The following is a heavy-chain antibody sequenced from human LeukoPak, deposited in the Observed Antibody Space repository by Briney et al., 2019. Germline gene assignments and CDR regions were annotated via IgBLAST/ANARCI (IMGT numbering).Heavy chain of an antibody. CDR3: ARRNGHTWDVGNWFDP. J-gene: IGHJ5*02. V-gene: IGHV4-39*01. CDR1: GDSLRTNNYF. D-gene: IGHD5-24*01. CDR2: ISYNGIT. Sequence: SETLSLTCSLSGDSLRTNNYFWAWIRQPPGMGLEWIGSISYNGITYYNPFLTSRAVVSVDTSKNQFSLSLNSVTAADTAVYYCARRNGHTWDVGNWFDPWGQGTLVTVSS.